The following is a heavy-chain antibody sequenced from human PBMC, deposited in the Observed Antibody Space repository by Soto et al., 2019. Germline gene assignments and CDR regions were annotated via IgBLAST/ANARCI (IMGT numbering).Heavy chain of an antibody. D-gene: IGHD6-19*01. CDR2: VIPILGIA. J-gene: IGHJ1*01. CDR3: ASSDVSSSPFQL. V-gene: IGHV1-69*02. CDR1: GGTFSSYT. Sequence: QVQLVQSGAEVKKPGSSVKVSCKASGGTFSSYTISWVRQAPGQGLEWMGRVIPILGIANYAQKFQGRVTISADKSTSTAYMELSSLRSEDTAVYYCASSDVSSSPFQLWGQGTLVTVSS.